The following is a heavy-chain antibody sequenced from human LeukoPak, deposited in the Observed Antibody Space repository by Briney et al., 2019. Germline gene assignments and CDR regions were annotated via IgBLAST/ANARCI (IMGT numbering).Heavy chain of an antibody. CDR3: ARDKSSSFDY. J-gene: IGHJ4*02. Sequence: ASVNVSCKASGYTFTGYYMHWVRQAPGQGLEWMGWINPNSGGTNYAQKFQGRVTMTRDTSISTAYMELSRLRSEDTAVYYCARDKSSSFDYWGQGTLVTVSS. CDR2: INPNSGGT. D-gene: IGHD6-13*01. CDR1: GYTFTGYY. V-gene: IGHV1-2*02.